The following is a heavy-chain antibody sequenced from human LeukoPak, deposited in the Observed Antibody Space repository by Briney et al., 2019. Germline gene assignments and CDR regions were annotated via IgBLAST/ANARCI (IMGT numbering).Heavy chain of an antibody. CDR3: ARKSGGCSSTSCYHRVNYYYYGMDV. CDR1: GGTFSSYA. V-gene: IGHV1-69*01. Sequence: SVKVSCKASGGTFSSYAISWVRQAPGQGLEWMGGIIPIFGTANYAQKFQGRVTITADESTSTAYMELSSLRSEDTAVYYCARKSGGCSSTSCYHRVNYYYYGMDVWGKGTTVTVSS. J-gene: IGHJ6*04. CDR2: IIPIFGTA. D-gene: IGHD2-2*01.